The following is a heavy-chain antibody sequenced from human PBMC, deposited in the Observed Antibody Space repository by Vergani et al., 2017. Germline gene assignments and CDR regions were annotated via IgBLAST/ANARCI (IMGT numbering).Heavy chain of an antibody. D-gene: IGHD3-3*01. J-gene: IGHJ6*02. CDR3: ARDYMYYDFWSGYYTPGYYYYYGMDV. Sequence: EVQLLESGGGLVQPGGSLRLSCAASGFTFSSYAMSWVRQAPGKGLEWVSAISGSGGSTYYADSVKGRFTISRDNSKNTLYLQMNSLRAEDTAVYYCARDYMYYDFWSGYYTPGYYYYYGMDVWGQGTTVTVSS. CDR1: GFTFSSYA. CDR2: ISGSGGST. V-gene: IGHV3-23*01.